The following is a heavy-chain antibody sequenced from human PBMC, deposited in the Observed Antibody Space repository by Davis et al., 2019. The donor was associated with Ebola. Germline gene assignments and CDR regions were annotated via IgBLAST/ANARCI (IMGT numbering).Heavy chain of an antibody. V-gene: IGHV4-34*01. Sequence: ESLKISCAASGFTVSSNYMSWIRQPPGKGLEWIGYIYHSGSTNYNPSLKSRVTISVDTSKNQFSLKLSSVTAADTAVYYCARQDYAAYYYGMDVWGQGTTVTVSS. J-gene: IGHJ6*02. CDR2: IYHSGST. CDR3: ARQDYAAYYYGMDV. CDR1: GFTVSSNY. D-gene: IGHD4-17*01.